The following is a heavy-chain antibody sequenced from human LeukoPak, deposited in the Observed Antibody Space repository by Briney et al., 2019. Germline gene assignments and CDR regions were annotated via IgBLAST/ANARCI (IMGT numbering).Heavy chain of an antibody. CDR3: AREGIFGYYDSSGPGVY. CDR1: GYTFTGYY. D-gene: IGHD3-22*01. CDR2: INPNSGGT. J-gene: IGHJ4*02. V-gene: IGHV1-2*02. Sequence: ASAKVSCKASGYTFTGYYMHWVRQAPGQGLEWMGWINPNSGGTNYAQKFQGRVTMTRDTSISTAYMELSRLRSDDTAVYYCAREGIFGYYDSSGPGVYWGQGTLVTVSS.